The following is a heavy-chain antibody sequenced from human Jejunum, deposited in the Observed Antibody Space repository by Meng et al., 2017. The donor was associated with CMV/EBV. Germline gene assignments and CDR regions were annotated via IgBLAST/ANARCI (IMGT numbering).Heavy chain of an antibody. Sequence: AAGFTFSTYDMHWVRQATGKGLEWVSGIGLVGDTYYSVSVKGRFTISRENAKNSFYLQMSSLRAGDTAVYYCARMGGTTGSAFDIWGQGTMVTVSS. CDR1: GFTFSTYD. CDR2: IGLVGDT. J-gene: IGHJ3*02. CDR3: ARMGGTTGSAFDI. V-gene: IGHV3-13*01. D-gene: IGHD1-1*01.